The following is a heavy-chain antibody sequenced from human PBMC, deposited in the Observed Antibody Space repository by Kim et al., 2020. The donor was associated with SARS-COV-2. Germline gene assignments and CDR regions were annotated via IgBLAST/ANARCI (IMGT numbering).Heavy chain of an antibody. CDR3: ARVLSGSGSYHALARPFEY. V-gene: IGHV7-4-1*02. CDR2: INTNTVNP. D-gene: IGHD3-10*01. CDR1: GYTFTNYA. Sequence: ASVKVSCKASGYTFTNYAVNWLRQAPGQGLEWMGWINTNTVNPTYAQGFTGRFVFSLDTSVSTAYLQISSLKAEDTAVYYCARVLSGSGSYHALARPFEYWGQGTLVTVSS. J-gene: IGHJ4*02.